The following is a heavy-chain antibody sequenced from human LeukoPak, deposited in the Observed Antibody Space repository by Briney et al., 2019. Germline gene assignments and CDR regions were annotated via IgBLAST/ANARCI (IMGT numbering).Heavy chain of an antibody. Sequence: PGGSLRLSCAGSGFVFSSFWMRWVRQAPGKGLEWVSAISNNGGYTYYADSVQGRFTISRDNSKSTLCLQMNSLRAEDTAVYYCAKQLGYCSDGSCYFPYWGQGTLVTVSS. J-gene: IGHJ4*02. CDR3: AKQLGYCSDGSCYFPY. D-gene: IGHD2-15*01. V-gene: IGHV3-23*01. CDR1: GFVFSSFW. CDR2: ISNNGGYT.